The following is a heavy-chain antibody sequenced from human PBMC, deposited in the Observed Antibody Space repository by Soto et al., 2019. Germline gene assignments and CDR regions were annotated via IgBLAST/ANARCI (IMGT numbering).Heavy chain of an antibody. V-gene: IGHV3-33*01. CDR2: IWYDGSNK. CDR3: ARDMGSYGFFDY. J-gene: IGHJ4*02. D-gene: IGHD5-18*01. CDR1: GFTFSSYG. Sequence: GGSLRLSCAASGFTFSSYGMHWVRQAPGKGLEWVAVIWYDGSNKYYADSVKGRFTISRDNSKNTLYLQMNSLRAEDTAVYYCARDMGSYGFFDYWGQGTLVTVSS.